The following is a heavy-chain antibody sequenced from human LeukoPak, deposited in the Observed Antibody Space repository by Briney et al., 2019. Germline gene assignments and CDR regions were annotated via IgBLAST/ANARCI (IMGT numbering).Heavy chain of an antibody. V-gene: IGHV4-34*01. CDR1: GGSFSGYY. Sequence: PSETPSLTCTVYGGSFSGYYWSWIRQPPGKGLEWIGEINHGGSTNYNPSLKSRVTISVDTSKNQFSLKLSSVTAADTAMYYCARVQAEVGPGHWGQGTLVTVSS. CDR2: INHGGST. D-gene: IGHD1-26*01. J-gene: IGHJ4*02. CDR3: ARVQAEVGPGH.